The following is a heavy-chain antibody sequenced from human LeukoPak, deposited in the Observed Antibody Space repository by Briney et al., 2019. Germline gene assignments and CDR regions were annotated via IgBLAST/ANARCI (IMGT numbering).Heavy chain of an antibody. J-gene: IGHJ4*02. CDR3: ATLMGGRRGEVFDY. CDR2: IYYSGST. V-gene: IGHV4-59*01. D-gene: IGHD2-8*01. CDR1: GGSISSYY. Sequence: PSETLSPTCTVSGGSISSYYWSWIRQPPGKGLEWIGYIYYSGSTNYNPSLKSRVTISVDTSKNQFSLKLSSVTAADTAVYYCATLMGGRRGEVFDYWGQGTLVTVSS.